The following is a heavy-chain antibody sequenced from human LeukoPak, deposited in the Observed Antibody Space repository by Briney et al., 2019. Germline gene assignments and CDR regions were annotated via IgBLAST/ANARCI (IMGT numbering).Heavy chain of an antibody. CDR2: ISGSGGST. V-gene: IGHV3-23*01. D-gene: IGHD3-10*01. CDR3: AKDRLLWFGELLSPFDY. J-gene: IGHJ4*02. CDR1: GFTFSSYA. Sequence: GGSLRPSCAASGFTFSSYAMSWVRQAPGKGLEWVSAISGSGGSTYYADSVKGRFTISRDNSKNTLYLQMNSLRAEDTAVYYCAKDRLLWFGELLSPFDYWGQGTLVTVSS.